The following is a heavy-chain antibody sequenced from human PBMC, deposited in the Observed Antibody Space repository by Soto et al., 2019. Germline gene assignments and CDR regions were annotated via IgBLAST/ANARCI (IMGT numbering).Heavy chain of an antibody. CDR3: ARDDGSGWYFSGDYYYYGMDV. Sequence: EVQLVESGGGLVKPGGSLRLSRAASGFTFSSYSMNWVRQAPGKGLEWVSSISSSSSYIYYADSVKGRFTISRDNAKNSLYLQMNSLRAEDTAVYYCARDDGSGWYFSGDYYYYGMDVWGQGTTVTVSS. CDR2: ISSSSSYI. J-gene: IGHJ6*02. D-gene: IGHD6-19*01. V-gene: IGHV3-21*01. CDR1: GFTFSSYS.